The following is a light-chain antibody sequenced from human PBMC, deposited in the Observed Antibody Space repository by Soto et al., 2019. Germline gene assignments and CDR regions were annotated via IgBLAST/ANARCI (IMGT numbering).Light chain of an antibody. CDR3: QQRSNRGVFT. Sequence: EIVLTQSPATLSSFPGDRVTLSVSRSQYINTRLAWYQHRPGQAPRLLIYQTSIRAAGIPARFSGSGSGTDFTLTISSLEPEDFAVYFCQQRSNRGVFTFGPGTKVDI. CDR2: QTS. V-gene: IGKV3-11*01. J-gene: IGKJ3*01. CDR1: QYINTR.